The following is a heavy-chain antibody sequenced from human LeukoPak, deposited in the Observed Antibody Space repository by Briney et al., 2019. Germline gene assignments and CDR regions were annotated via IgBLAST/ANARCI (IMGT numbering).Heavy chain of an antibody. J-gene: IGHJ4*02. CDR1: GGTFSSYA. CDR3: VVSGSYYNEVGYFDY. Sequence: ASVKVSCKASGGTFSSYAISWVRQAPGQGLEWMGGIIPIFGTANYAQKFQGRVTITADKSTSTAYMELSGLRSEDTAVYYCVVSGSYYNEVGYFDYWGQGTLVTVSS. D-gene: IGHD3-10*01. CDR2: IIPIFGTA. V-gene: IGHV1-69*06.